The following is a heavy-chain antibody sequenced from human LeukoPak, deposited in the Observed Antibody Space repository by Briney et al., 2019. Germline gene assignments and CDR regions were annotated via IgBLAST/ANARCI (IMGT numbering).Heavy chain of an antibody. V-gene: IGHV3-7*01. Sequence: GGSLRLSCAASGFTFSSYWMSWVRQAPGKGLEWVANIKQDGSEKYYVDSVKGRFTISRDNAKNSLYLQMNSLRAEDTAVYYCAREGYSSSSLGFYYYYYMDVWGKGTTVTVSS. J-gene: IGHJ6*03. CDR2: IKQDGSEK. CDR1: GFTFSSYW. D-gene: IGHD6-6*01. CDR3: AREGYSSSSLGFYYYYYMDV.